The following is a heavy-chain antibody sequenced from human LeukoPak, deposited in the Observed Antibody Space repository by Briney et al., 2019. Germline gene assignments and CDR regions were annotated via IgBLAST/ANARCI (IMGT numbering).Heavy chain of an antibody. Sequence: GGSLRLSCAVSGFTFSTFGMSWVRQAPGKGLEWVSAISAIDNSTHYADSVKGRFSTSRDYSKNTLYLQMNSLRAEDTAVYYCAKAGESGYYDYWGQGTLVTVSS. CDR1: GFTFSTFG. CDR2: ISAIDNST. D-gene: IGHD3-16*01. V-gene: IGHV3-23*01. J-gene: IGHJ4*02. CDR3: AKAGESGYYDY.